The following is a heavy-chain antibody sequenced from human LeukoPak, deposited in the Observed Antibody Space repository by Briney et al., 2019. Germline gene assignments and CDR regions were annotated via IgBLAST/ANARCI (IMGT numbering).Heavy chain of an antibody. Sequence: SVKVSCKASGGTFSSYAISWVRQAPGQGLEWMGGIIPIFGTANYAQKFQGRVTITADESTSTAYMELSSLRSEDTAVYYCARVGPYCYDSSGYFWGQGTLVTVSS. CDR2: IIPIFGTA. D-gene: IGHD3-22*01. CDR3: ARVGPYCYDSSGYF. CDR1: GGTFSSYA. V-gene: IGHV1-69*13. J-gene: IGHJ4*02.